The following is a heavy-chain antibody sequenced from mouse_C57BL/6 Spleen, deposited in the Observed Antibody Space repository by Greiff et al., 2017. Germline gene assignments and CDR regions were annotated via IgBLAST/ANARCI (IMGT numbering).Heavy chain of an antibody. CDR3: ARVNWDESCAMDY. V-gene: IGHV1-80*01. CDR2: IYPGAGGP. CDR1: GYAFSSYW. Sequence: VQLQQSGAELVKPGASVKISCKASGYAFSSYWMNWVKQRPGKGLEWIGQIYPGAGGPNYNGKFKGKATLTADKSSSTAYMQLSSLTSEDSAVYFCARVNWDESCAMDYWGQGTSVTVSS. J-gene: IGHJ4*01. D-gene: IGHD4-1*01.